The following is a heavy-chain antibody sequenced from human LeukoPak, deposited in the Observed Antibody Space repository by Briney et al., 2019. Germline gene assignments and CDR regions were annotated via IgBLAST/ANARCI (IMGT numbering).Heavy chain of an antibody. D-gene: IGHD4-17*01. CDR3: ATGRVDYGDYGVVKH. V-gene: IGHV3-30*03. J-gene: IGHJ1*01. Sequence: GGSLRLSCEVSGFTFRNYGMNWVRQAPGKGLEWVAVISYDGINEYYVDSVKGRFTISRDNSKNSLYLQMESLTIEDTAVYYCATGRVDYGDYGVVKHWGQGTLVTVSS. CDR1: GFTFRNYG. CDR2: ISYDGINE.